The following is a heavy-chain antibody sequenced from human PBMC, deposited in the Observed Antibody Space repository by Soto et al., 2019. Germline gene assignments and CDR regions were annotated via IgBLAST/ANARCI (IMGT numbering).Heavy chain of an antibody. CDR3: AREIVVVAATSDYYYGMDV. CDR1: GYTFTSYY. D-gene: IGHD2-15*01. J-gene: IGHJ6*02. V-gene: IGHV1-46*01. CDR2: INPSGGST. Sequence: GASVKVSCKASGYTFTSYYMHWVRQAPGQGLEWMGIINPSGGSTSYAQKFQGRVTMTRDTSTSTVYMELSSLRSEDTAVYYCAREIVVVAATSDYYYGMDVWGQGTTVTVSS.